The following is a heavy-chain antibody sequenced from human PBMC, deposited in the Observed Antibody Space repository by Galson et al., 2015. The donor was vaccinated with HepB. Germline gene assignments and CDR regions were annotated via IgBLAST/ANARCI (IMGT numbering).Heavy chain of an antibody. CDR3: ARDGGVEADYYYGMDV. V-gene: IGHV3-33*01. CDR1: GFTFSYHG. Sequence: SLRLSCAASGFTFSYHGMHWVRQAPGKGLEWVAVIWSDGRNEHYADSVKGRFTISRDNSKNTLYLQMNSLRDDDTAVYYCARDGGVEADYYYGMDVWGQGITVTVSS. D-gene: IGHD2-8*02. J-gene: IGHJ6*02. CDR2: IWSDGRNE.